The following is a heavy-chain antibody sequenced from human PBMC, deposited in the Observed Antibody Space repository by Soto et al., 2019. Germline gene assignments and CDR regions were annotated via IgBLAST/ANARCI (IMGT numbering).Heavy chain of an antibody. V-gene: IGHV1-69*06. CDR1: GGTFSSNT. CDR3: ASKAACGGDCYAFDS. Sequence: QVQLVQSGAEVKKPGSSVKISCKASGGTFSSNTINWVRQAAGQGLEWMGGIIPIFGTANYAQKFQGRVTMTTDKSTNTEYMELSSLTSEDTAVYYCASKAACGGDCYAFDSWGQGTLVTVSS. CDR2: IIPIFGTA. D-gene: IGHD2-21*02. J-gene: IGHJ4*02.